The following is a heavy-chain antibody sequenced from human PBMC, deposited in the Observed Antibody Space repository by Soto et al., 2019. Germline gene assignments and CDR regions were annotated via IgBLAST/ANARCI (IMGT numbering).Heavy chain of an antibody. Sequence: SLRLSCAASGFTFETYVMHWVRQAPGKGLVWVSRINSDGSSTTYADSVKGRFTISRDNAKNTLYLQMTSLRAEDTAVYYCARVSREVVPAAIDYWGQGTLVTVSS. CDR1: GFTFETYV. CDR3: ARVSREVVPAAIDY. J-gene: IGHJ4*02. V-gene: IGHV3-74*01. D-gene: IGHD2-2*01. CDR2: INSDGSST.